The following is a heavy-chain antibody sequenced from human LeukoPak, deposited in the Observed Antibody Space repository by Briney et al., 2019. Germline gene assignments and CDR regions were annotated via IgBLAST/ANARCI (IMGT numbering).Heavy chain of an antibody. CDR2: IIPMSGIP. CDR3: AREGWGTYSSGPYYFDY. J-gene: IGHJ4*02. D-gene: IGHD6-19*01. CDR1: GGTFSNYA. Sequence: GASVKVSCKASGGTFSNYAISWLRQAPGQGLEWMGRIIPMSGIPSYAQKFQGRVTITADRSTSTAYVELSSLRSDDTAVYYCAREGWGTYSSGPYYFDYWGQGTLITVSS. V-gene: IGHV1-69*04.